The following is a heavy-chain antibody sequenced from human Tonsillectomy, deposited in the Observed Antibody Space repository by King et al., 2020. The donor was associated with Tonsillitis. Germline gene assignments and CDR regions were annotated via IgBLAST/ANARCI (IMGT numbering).Heavy chain of an antibody. V-gene: IGHV3-23*04. CDR2: ISGSGGST. D-gene: IGHD2-15*01. J-gene: IGHJ4*02. CDR1: GFTFSSYA. CDR3: AKEGEDEYCSGGSCFFDY. Sequence: VQLVESGGGLVQPGGSLRLSCAASGFTFSSYAMSWVRQAPGKGLEWVSAISGSGGSTYYADSVKGRFTISRDNSKNTLYLQMNSLRAEDTAVYYCAKEGEDEYCSGGSCFFDYWGQGTLVTVSS.